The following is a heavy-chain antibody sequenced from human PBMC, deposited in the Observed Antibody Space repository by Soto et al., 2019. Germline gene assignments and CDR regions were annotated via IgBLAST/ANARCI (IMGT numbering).Heavy chain of an antibody. Sequence: GGSLRLSCAASGFTFSSYGMHWVRQAPGKGLEWVAVIWYDGSNKYYADSVKGRFTISRDNSKNTLYLQMNSLRAEDTAVYYCARDQGYCSSTSCCVTPYFAFWGQGTLVPVSS. D-gene: IGHD2-2*01. V-gene: IGHV3-33*01. CDR3: ARDQGYCSSTSCCVTPYFAF. CDR1: GFTFSSYG. CDR2: IWYDGSNK. J-gene: IGHJ4*02.